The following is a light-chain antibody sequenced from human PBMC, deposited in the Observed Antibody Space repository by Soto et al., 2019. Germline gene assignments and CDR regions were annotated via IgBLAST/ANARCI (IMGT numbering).Light chain of an antibody. J-gene: IGLJ1*01. CDR2: EVT. V-gene: IGLV2-8*01. CDR3: SSYAGSNPGV. CDR1: SSDVGGYDY. Sequence: QSALTQPPSASGSPGQSVTISCTGTSSDVGGYDYVSWYQQHPGKAPKLMIYEVTKRPSGVPGRLAGSKSGNTASLTVSGLQAEDEADYYSSSYAGSNPGVFGTGTKLTVL.